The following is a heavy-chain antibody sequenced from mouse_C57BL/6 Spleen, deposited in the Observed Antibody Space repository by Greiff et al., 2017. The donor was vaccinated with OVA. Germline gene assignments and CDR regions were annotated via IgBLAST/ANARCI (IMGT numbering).Heavy chain of an antibody. CDR1: GYTFTSYW. D-gene: IGHD1-1*01. Sequence: QVQLQQPGAELVKPGASVKLSCKASGYTFTSYWMHWVKQRPGQGLEWIGMIHPNSGSTNYNEKFKSKATLTVDKSSSTAYMQLSSLTSEDSAVDSCASSYGGAWFAYWGQGTLVTVSA. J-gene: IGHJ3*01. CDR2: IHPNSGST. CDR3: ASSYGGAWFAY. V-gene: IGHV1-64*01.